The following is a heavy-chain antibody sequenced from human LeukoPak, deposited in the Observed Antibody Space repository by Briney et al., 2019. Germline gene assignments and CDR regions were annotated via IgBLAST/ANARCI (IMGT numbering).Heavy chain of an antibody. J-gene: IGHJ4*02. Sequence: GGSLRLSCAACGFTFRSYAMHWVRQAPGKGLEWVAVISYDGSNKYYADSVKGRFTISRDNSKNTLYLQMNSLRAEDTAVYYCARPPHYYDSSGYCDYWGQGTLVTVSS. CDR3: ARPPHYYDSSGYCDY. D-gene: IGHD3-22*01. CDR1: GFTFRSYA. V-gene: IGHV3-30*04. CDR2: ISYDGSNK.